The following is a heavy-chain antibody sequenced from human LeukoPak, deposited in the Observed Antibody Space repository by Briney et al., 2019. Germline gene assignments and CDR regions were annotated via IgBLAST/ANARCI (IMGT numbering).Heavy chain of an antibody. CDR1: GGSVTSSNW. CDR2: IYHSGST. Sequence: SETLSLTCAVSGGSVTSSNWWSWVRQPPGKGLEWIGEIYHSGSTNYNPSLKSRVTLSLDKSKNQVSLKLSSVTAADTAVYYCARGYGDFRVEGRYFHSWGQGTLVTVSS. V-gene: IGHV4-4*02. D-gene: IGHD4-17*01. CDR3: ARGYGDFRVEGRYFHS. J-gene: IGHJ4*02.